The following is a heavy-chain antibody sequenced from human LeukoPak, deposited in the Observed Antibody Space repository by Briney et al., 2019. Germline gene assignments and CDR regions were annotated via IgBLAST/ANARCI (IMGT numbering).Heavy chain of an antibody. CDR2: IIPIFGTA. J-gene: IGHJ4*02. D-gene: IGHD3-3*01. Sequence: ASVKVSCKASGGTFSSYAISWVRQAPGQGLEWMGGIIPIFGTANYAQKFQGRVTITADESTSTAYMELSSLRSEATAVYYCARTGEWLLYSGFDYWGQGTLVTVSS. CDR3: ARTGEWLLYSGFDY. V-gene: IGHV1-69*13. CDR1: GGTFSSYA.